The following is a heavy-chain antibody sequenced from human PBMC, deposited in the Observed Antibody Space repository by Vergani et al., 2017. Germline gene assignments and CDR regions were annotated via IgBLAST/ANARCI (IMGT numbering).Heavy chain of an antibody. CDR1: GGSISSYY. Sequence: QVQLQESGPGLVQPSETLSLTCTVSGGSISSYYWSWIRQPPGKGLEWIGYIYYSGSTNYNPSLKSRVTISVDTSKNQFSLKLSSVTAADTAVYYCARDSGTGIDYWGQGTLVTVSS. CDR2: IYYSGST. J-gene: IGHJ4*02. D-gene: IGHD6-13*01. V-gene: IGHV4-59*01. CDR3: ARDSGTGIDY.